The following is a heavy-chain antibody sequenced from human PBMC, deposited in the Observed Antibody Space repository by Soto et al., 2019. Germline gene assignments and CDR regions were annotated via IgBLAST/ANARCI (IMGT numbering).Heavy chain of an antibody. V-gene: IGHV3-23*01. CDR1: GFTLRSYG. Sequence: GGSLRLSCAASGFTLRSYGMSWVRQAPGKGLEWVSTTGLNGRTTYYADSVKGRFTVSRDNSKNTLDLHMSSLRAEDAAVYYCATVHSTSRSFDYWGQGTLVTVSS. CDR2: TGLNGRTT. D-gene: IGHD6-6*01. CDR3: ATVHSTSRSFDY. J-gene: IGHJ4*02.